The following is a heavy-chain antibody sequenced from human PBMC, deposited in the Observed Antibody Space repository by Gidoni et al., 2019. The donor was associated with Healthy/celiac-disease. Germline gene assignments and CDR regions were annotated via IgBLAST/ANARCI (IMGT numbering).Heavy chain of an antibody. CDR1: GFTFSSYG. J-gene: IGHJ4*02. D-gene: IGHD6-19*01. CDR2: IWYDGSNK. CDR3: ARGFTPIAVAGTADY. Sequence: QVQLVESGGGVVQPGRSLRLSCAASGFTFSSYGMHWVRQAPGKGLEWVAVIWYDGSNKYYADSVKGRFTISRDNSKNTLYLQMNSLRAEDTAVYYCARGFTPIAVAGTADYWGQGTLVTVSS. V-gene: IGHV3-33*01.